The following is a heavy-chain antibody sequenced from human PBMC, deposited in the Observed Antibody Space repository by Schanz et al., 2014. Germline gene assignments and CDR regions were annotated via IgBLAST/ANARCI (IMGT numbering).Heavy chain of an antibody. J-gene: IGHJ4*02. CDR1: GFTVSSNH. Sequence: EVQLVESGGGFVQPGGSLGLSCAVSGFTVSSNHMSWVRQAPGKGLEWVSVISGSGGSTYYADSVKGRFTISRDNSKNTLYLQMNSLRAEDTAVYYCARVHHYDPSGWGYFDYWGQGALVTVSS. V-gene: IGHV3-23*04. CDR2: ISGSGGST. CDR3: ARVHHYDPSGWGYFDY. D-gene: IGHD3-22*01.